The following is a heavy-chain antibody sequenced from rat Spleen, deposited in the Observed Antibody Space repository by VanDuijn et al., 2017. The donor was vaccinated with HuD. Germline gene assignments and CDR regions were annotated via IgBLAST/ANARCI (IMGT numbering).Heavy chain of an antibody. V-gene: IGHV5-31*01. CDR2: ITNGGGRL. J-gene: IGHJ2*01. CDR1: GFIFKDYW. CDR3: ATAGYTTGYYYAGGFDY. Sequence: EVQLVESGGGLVQPGRSLKLSCVASGFIFKDYWMTWIRQAPGKGLEWVASITNGGGRLYYSDSVKGRFNISRENAKSTLYLQMNSLRSEDTATYYCATAGYTTGYYYAGGFDYWGQGVMVTVSS. D-gene: IGHD1-6*01.